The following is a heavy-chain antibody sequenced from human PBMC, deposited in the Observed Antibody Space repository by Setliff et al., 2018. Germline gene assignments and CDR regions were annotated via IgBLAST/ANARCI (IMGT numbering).Heavy chain of an antibody. CDR1: GYSFSDFY. D-gene: IGHD6-19*01. J-gene: IGHJ4*02. V-gene: IGHV1-2*02. CDR2: INPKSGVT. CDR3: ARGRAGHSGH. Sequence: ASVKVSCKASGYSFSDFYIHWVRQVPGRGPEWMGSINPKSGVTRYVQKFQGRVTITRDTSISTAYMELSSLRSDDTAVYYCARGRAGHSGHWGQGTLVTVAS.